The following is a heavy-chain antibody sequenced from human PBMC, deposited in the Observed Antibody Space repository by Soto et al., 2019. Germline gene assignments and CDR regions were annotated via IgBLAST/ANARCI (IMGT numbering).Heavy chain of an antibody. Sequence: PGGSLRLSCVASGFTFGNYAVAWIRQAPGKGLEWVSVIGSDSGDIQNADSVKGRFTISRDNSKNTLYLQMNSLTAEDTAVYYCAKYSTTSASRYFDFWGQGSLVT. D-gene: IGHD1-1*01. CDR1: GFTFGNYA. CDR3: AKYSTTSASRYFDF. CDR2: IGSDSGDI. V-gene: IGHV3-23*01. J-gene: IGHJ4*02.